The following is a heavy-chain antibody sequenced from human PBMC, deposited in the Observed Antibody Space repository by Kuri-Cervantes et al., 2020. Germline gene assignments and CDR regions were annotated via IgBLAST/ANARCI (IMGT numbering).Heavy chain of an antibody. Sequence: GSLRLSCAASGFTFDDYGMSWVRQAPRKGLEWVSGINWNGGSTGYADSVKGRFTISRDNAKNSLYLQMNSLRAEDTALYYCARDWNFGVSDAFDIWGQGTMVTVSS. CDR3: ARDWNFGVSDAFDI. D-gene: IGHD3-3*01. CDR2: INWNGGST. J-gene: IGHJ3*02. V-gene: IGHV3-20*04. CDR1: GFTFDDYG.